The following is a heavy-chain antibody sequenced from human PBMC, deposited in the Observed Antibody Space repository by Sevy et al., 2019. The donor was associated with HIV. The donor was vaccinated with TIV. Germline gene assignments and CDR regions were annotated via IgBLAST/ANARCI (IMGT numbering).Heavy chain of an antibody. D-gene: IGHD2-2*01. CDR3: ARDNATASRRGLRYYYYGTDV. Sequence: GGSLRLSCAASGFTCSTYWMSWFRQAPGKGLEWVANINEDGTEKFYVNSVKGRFTMSRDNGKNSLYLKMNSLRAEDAAVYYCARDNATASRRGLRYYYYGTDVWGHGTTVTVSS. J-gene: IGHJ6*02. V-gene: IGHV3-7*01. CDR2: INEDGTEK. CDR1: GFTCSTYW.